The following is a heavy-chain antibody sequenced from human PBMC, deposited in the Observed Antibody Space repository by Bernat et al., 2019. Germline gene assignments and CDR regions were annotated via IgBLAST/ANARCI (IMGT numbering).Heavy chain of an antibody. CDR2: ISGDGGST. D-gene: IGHD4-17*01. J-gene: IGHJ4*02. CDR3: ASFTVTTGNFDY. Sequence: EVQLVESGGGVVQPGGSLRLSCAASGFTFDDYAMHWVRQAPGKGLEWVSLISGDGGSTYYADSVKGRFTISRDNSKNSLYLQMNSLRTEDTALHYCASFTVTTGNFDYWGQGTLVTVSS. V-gene: IGHV3-43*02. CDR1: GFTFDDYA.